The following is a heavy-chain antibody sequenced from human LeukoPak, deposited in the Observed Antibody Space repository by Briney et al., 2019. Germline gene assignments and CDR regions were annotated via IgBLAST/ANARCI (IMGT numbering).Heavy chain of an antibody. CDR3: ARDPNGDYVGAFDI. V-gene: IGHV3-23*01. Sequence: GGSLRLSCTASGFTFRDYAMMWVRQSPGKGPEWVAAIRGGGHGPFYADSVRGRFTISRDNSKYTLFLQMDSLRAEDTAVYYCARDPNGDYVGAFDIWRPGTMVTVSS. CDR2: IRGGGHGP. CDR1: GFTFRDYA. D-gene: IGHD4-17*01. J-gene: IGHJ3*02.